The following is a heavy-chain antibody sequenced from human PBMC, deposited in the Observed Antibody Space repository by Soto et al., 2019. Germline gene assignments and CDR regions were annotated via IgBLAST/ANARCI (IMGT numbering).Heavy chain of an antibody. CDR2: ISGSGGST. CDR3: AKDSRFQIVAVIRENWFDP. CDR1: GFTFSSYA. V-gene: IGHV3-23*01. Sequence: PGGSLRLSCAASGFTFSSYAMSWVRQAPGKGLEWVSAISGSGGSTYYADSVKGRFTISRDNSKNTLYLQMNSLRAEDTAVYYCAKDSRFQIVAVIRENWFDPWGQGTLVTVSS. J-gene: IGHJ5*02. D-gene: IGHD3-22*01.